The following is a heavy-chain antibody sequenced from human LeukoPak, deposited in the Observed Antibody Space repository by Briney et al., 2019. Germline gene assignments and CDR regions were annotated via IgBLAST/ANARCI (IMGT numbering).Heavy chain of an antibody. CDR1: GYTFTGYY. V-gene: IGHV1-2*06. J-gene: IGHJ4*02. CDR3: ARDLGRDGYNYYS. D-gene: IGHD5-24*01. Sequence: ASVKVSCKASGYTFTGYYMYWVRQAPGQGLEWMGRINPNSGGTNYAQKFQGRVTMTRDPSISTAYMEVSSLRSDDTAVYYCARDLGRDGYNYYSWGQGTLVTVSS. CDR2: INPNSGGT.